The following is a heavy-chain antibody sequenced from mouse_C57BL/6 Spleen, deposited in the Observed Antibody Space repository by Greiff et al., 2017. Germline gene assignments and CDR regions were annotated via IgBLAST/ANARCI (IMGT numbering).Heavy chain of an antibody. CDR2: IDPEDGET. CDR1: GFNIKDYY. V-gene: IGHV14-2*01. Sequence: VQLKESGAELVKPGASVKLSCTASGFNIKDYYMHWVKQRTEQGLEWIGRIDPEDGETKYAPKFQDKAPITADTSSNTAYLQLSSLTSEDTAVYYCARDYGSSWGTGTTVTVSS. CDR3: ARDYGSS. J-gene: IGHJ1*03. D-gene: IGHD1-1*01.